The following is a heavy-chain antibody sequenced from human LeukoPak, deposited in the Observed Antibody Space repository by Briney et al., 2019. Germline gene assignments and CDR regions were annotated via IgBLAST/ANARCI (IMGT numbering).Heavy chain of an antibody. CDR2: ISAYNGNT. CDR3: ARDLRLYSGNTGQIAFDI. V-gene: IGHV1-18*01. J-gene: IGHJ3*02. D-gene: IGHD5-12*01. Sequence: ASVKVSCKASGYTFTSYGISWVRQAPGQGLEWMGWISAYNGNTNYAQKLRGRVTMTTDTSTSTAYMELRSLRSDDTAVYYCARDLRLYSGNTGQIAFDIWGQGTMVTVSS. CDR1: GYTFTSYG.